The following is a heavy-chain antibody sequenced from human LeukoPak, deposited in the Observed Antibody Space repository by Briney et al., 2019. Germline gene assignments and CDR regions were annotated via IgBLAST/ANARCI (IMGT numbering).Heavy chain of an antibody. Sequence: GGSLRLSCSASGFTFSSYGMSWVRQAPGKGLEGVAAISASGGATNYQDSVKGRFTISRDSPKNMLYVAMNNLRAEDTAVYYCAKGLISSATYFSYFDYWGQGTLVTVSS. CDR1: GFTFSSYG. V-gene: IGHV3-23*01. D-gene: IGHD1-26*01. CDR2: ISASGGAT. J-gene: IGHJ4*02. CDR3: AKGLISSATYFSYFDY.